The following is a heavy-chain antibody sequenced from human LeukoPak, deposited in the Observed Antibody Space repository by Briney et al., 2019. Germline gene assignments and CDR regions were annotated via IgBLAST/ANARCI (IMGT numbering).Heavy chain of an antibody. D-gene: IGHD5-24*01. CDR2: INPNSGGT. CDR1: GYTFTGYY. V-gene: IGHV1-2*06. J-gene: IGHJ4*02. Sequence: ASVKVSCKASGYTFTGYYMHWVRQAPGQGLEWMGRINPNSGGTNYTQKFQGRVTMTRDTSISTAYMKLSRLRSDDTAVYYCARGERWLPLAWGQGTLVTVSS. CDR3: ARGERWLPLA.